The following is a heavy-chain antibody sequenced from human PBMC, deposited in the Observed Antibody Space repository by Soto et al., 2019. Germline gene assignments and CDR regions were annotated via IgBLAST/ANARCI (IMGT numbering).Heavy chain of an antibody. V-gene: IGHV3-33*01. CDR3: ARYYYDFWSDYYTGKEAFDV. CDR2: IWYDGSNK. CDR1: GFSFRSYG. J-gene: IGHJ3*01. Sequence: PGGSLRLSCAASGFSFRSYGMHWVRQAPGKGLEWVAVIWYDGSNKYYADSVRGRFTNSRDNSENTMYLQIGSLRGDDTAVYHCARYYYDFWSDYYTGKEAFDVWGQGTMVTVSS. D-gene: IGHD3-3*01.